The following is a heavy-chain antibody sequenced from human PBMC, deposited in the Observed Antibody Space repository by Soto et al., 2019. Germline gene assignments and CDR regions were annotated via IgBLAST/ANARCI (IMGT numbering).Heavy chain of an antibody. V-gene: IGHV1-18*01. Sequence: ASVQVSCKASCYTFPSYGISWVRQAPGQGLEWMGWISAYNGNTNYAQKLQGRVTMTTDTSTSTAYMELRSLRSDDTAVYYCAREIGYSYGYRSDGMDVWGQGTKVTVSS. J-gene: IGHJ6*02. D-gene: IGHD5-18*01. CDR1: CYTFPSYG. CDR2: ISAYNGNT. CDR3: AREIGYSYGYRSDGMDV.